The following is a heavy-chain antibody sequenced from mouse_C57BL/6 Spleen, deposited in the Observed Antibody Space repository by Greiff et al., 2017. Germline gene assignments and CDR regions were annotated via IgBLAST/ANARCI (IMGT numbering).Heavy chain of an antibody. CDR1: GYSFTDSY. CDR3: ARTGACYGSSHWYFDV. J-gene: IGHJ1*03. CDR2: INPNYGTT. V-gene: IGHV1-39*01. D-gene: IGHD1-1*01. Sequence: VQLQQSGPELVKPGASVKISCKASGYSFTDSYMNWVKQSPGKSLEWIGVINPNYGTTSYNQKFKGKATLTVDQSSSTAYMQLNSLTSEDSAVYYGARTGACYGSSHWYFDVWGTGTTVTVSS.